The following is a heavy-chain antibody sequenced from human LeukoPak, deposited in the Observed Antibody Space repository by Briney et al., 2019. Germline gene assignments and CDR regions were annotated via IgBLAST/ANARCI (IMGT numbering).Heavy chain of an antibody. J-gene: IGHJ5*02. D-gene: IGHD3-16*01. CDR3: ARGSVLGAGKNWFDP. V-gene: IGHV4-30-2*01. CDR2: IYHSGST. Sequence: PSETLSLTCAVSGGSISSGGYSWSWIRQPPGKGLEWIGFIYHSGSTYYNPSLKSRVTISVDRSKNQFSLKLSSVTAADTAVYYCARGSVLGAGKNWFDPWGQGTLVTVSS. CDR1: GGSISSGGYS.